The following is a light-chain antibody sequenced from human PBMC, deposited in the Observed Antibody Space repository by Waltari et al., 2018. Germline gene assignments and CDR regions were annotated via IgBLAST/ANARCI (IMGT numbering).Light chain of an antibody. CDR3: QQSYSTPRT. Sequence: DIQMTQSPSSLSASVGDRVTITCRASQSISSHLNWYQQKPGKAPKLLIYGASSLRTGVPSRFSGSESWTDFTLTISSLQPEDFAAYYCQQSYSTPRTFGGGTKVEIK. V-gene: IGKV1-39*01. CDR1: QSISSH. J-gene: IGKJ4*01. CDR2: GAS.